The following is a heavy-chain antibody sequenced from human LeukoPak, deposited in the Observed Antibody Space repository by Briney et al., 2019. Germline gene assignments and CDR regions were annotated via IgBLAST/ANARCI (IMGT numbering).Heavy chain of an antibody. J-gene: IGHJ3*02. V-gene: IGHV3-53*01. D-gene: IGHD1-26*01. CDR1: GFTVSSKT. CDR2: IYSGGNT. CDR3: ARDIGGGGAFDI. Sequence: GGSLRLSCAASGFTVSSKTMSWVRQAPGKGLDWVPVIYSGGNTYNADSVKGRFTISRDNSKNTLHLQMNSLRVEDTAVYYCARDIGGGGAFDIWGQGTMVTVSS.